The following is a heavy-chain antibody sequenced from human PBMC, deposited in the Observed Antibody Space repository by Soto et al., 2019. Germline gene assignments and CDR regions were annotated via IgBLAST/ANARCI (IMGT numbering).Heavy chain of an antibody. CDR3: AKAPHVVVAATLPDY. J-gene: IGHJ4*02. CDR2: ISYDGSNK. CDR1: GFTFSSYG. Sequence: SGGSLRLSCAASGFTFSSYGMHWVRQAPGKGLEWVAVISYDGSNKYYADSVKGRFTISRDNSKNTLYLQMNSLRAEDTAVYYCAKAPHVVVAATLPDYWGQGTLVTVSS. D-gene: IGHD2-15*01. V-gene: IGHV3-30*18.